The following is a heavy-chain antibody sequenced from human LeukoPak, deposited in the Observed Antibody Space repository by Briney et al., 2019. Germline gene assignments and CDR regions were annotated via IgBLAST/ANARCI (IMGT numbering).Heavy chain of an antibody. D-gene: IGHD3-10*01. CDR3: TSRTASYLEGFDI. Sequence: RPSETLSLTCTVSRGSISSPNWWTWVRQSPGKGLEWIGEIFHGGSTSYNPSLMSRLTISVDKSRNQFYLHLNSVTAADTAVYYCTSRTASYLEGFDIWGQGTLVTVSS. CDR2: IFHGGST. V-gene: IGHV4-4*02. CDR1: RGSISSPNW. J-gene: IGHJ3*02.